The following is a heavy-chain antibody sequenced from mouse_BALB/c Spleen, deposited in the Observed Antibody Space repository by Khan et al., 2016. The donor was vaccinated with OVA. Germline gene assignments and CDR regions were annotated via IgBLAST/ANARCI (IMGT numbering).Heavy chain of an antibody. Sequence: QVQLKQSGPGLVAPSQCLSITCTVSGFSLTSYGISWVRQPPGKGLEWLGLIRRHGSTNYHSAHIPSLSISKDNSKSQVFLSLNGLQTDDTATDYCAKCTPDYYSMDYWGQGTSVTVSS. CDR2: IRRHGST. J-gene: IGHJ4*01. CDR3: AKCTPDYYSMDY. CDR1: GFSLTSYG. V-gene: IGHV2-3*01.